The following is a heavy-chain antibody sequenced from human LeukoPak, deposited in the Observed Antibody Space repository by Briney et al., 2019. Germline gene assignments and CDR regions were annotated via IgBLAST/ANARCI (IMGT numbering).Heavy chain of an antibody. V-gene: IGHV3-23*01. CDR3: AKRGIVIRAVIIVGFHKEAYYFDD. D-gene: IGHD3-10*01. J-gene: IGHJ4*02. CDR1: GITLSNYG. CDR2: ISGSAGGT. Sequence: GGSLRLSCAVSGITLSNYGMSWVRQAPGKGLEWVAGISGSAGGTIYAASVKGRFTISRYNRKNTLYLQMTRLRAEARAVYFCAKRGIVIRAVIIVGFHKEAYYFDDWGQGALVTVSS.